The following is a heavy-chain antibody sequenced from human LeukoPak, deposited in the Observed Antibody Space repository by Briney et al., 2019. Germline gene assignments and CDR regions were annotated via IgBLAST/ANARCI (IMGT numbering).Heavy chain of an antibody. Sequence: SVKVSCKASGGTFSSYAIRWVRQAPGQGLEWMGGIIPIFGTANYAQKFQGRVTITTDESTSTAYMELSSLRSEDTAVYYCAGEYSSLHAFDIWGQGTMVTVSS. V-gene: IGHV1-69*05. J-gene: IGHJ3*02. D-gene: IGHD6-6*01. CDR2: IIPIFGTA. CDR1: GGTFSSYA. CDR3: AGEYSSLHAFDI.